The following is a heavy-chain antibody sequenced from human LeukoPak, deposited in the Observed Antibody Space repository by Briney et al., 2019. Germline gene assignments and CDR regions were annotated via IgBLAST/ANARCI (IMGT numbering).Heavy chain of an antibody. J-gene: IGHJ4*02. CDR1: GVSISSGDYY. CDR3: ARGCGGDCYSLFDY. CDR2: IYYSGST. D-gene: IGHD2-21*02. Sequence: SETLSLTCTVSGVSISSGDYYWSWIRQPPGKGLEWIGYIYYSGSTYYNPSLKSRVTISVDTSKNQFSLKLGSVTAADTAVYYCARGCGGDCYSLFDYWGQGTLVTVSS. V-gene: IGHV4-30-4*01.